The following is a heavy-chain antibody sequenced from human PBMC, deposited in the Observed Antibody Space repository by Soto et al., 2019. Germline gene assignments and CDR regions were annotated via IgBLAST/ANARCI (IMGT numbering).Heavy chain of an antibody. CDR1: GYTFTSYG. D-gene: IGHD5-18*01. CDR2: ISASNGNT. J-gene: IGHJ4*02. V-gene: IGHV1-18*01. Sequence: QVQLVQSGAEVKNSGASVKVSCKASGYTFTSYGFSWVRQAPGQGLEWMGWISASNGNTNYAQKLQGRVTMTTDTSTGTAYMELRSLRSDDTATYYCARGSADNTAMAHPYDYWGQGTLVTVSS. CDR3: ARGSADNTAMAHPYDY.